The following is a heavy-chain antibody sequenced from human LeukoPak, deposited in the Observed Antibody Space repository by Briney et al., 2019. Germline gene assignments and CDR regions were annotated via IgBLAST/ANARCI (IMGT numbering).Heavy chain of an antibody. CDR1: GYSISSGYY. CDR3: ARDVGATPGYFDY. CDR2: IYYSGNT. Sequence: SETLSLTCAVSGYSISSGYYWNWIRQPPGKGLEWIAYIYYSGNTNYNPSLKSRATISVDTSKNQFSLKLSSVTAADTAVYYCARDVGATPGYFDYWGQGTLVTVSS. J-gene: IGHJ4*02. D-gene: IGHD1-26*01. V-gene: IGHV4-61*01.